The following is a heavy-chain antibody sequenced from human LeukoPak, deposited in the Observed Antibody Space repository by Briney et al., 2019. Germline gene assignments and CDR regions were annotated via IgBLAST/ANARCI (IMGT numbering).Heavy chain of an antibody. D-gene: IGHD3-22*01. V-gene: IGHV4-39*01. Sequence: SDTLSLTCTVSGGSISSSPYYWGWIRQPPGKGLEWIGSMFYSGTTYTNPSLKSRVTISVDTSTNQFSLKLSSVTAADTAVYYCARREDYHDSSGYFDYWGQGNLVTVSS. CDR1: GGSISSSPYY. J-gene: IGHJ4*02. CDR2: MFYSGTT. CDR3: ARREDYHDSSGYFDY.